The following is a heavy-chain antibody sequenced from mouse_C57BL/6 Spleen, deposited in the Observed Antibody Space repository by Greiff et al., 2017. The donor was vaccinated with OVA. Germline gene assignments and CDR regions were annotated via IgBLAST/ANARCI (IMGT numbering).Heavy chain of an antibody. J-gene: IGHJ2*01. D-gene: IGHD1-1*01. V-gene: IGHV1-55*01. Sequence: QVQLQQPGAELVKPGASVKMSCKASGYTFTSYWITWVKQRPGQGLEWIGDIYPGSGSNNYNEKFKSKATLTVDTSSSTAYMQLSSLTSEDSAVYYCARAITTVVAPFDYWGQGTTLTVSS. CDR2: IYPGSGSN. CDR3: ARAITTVVAPFDY. CDR1: GYTFTSYW.